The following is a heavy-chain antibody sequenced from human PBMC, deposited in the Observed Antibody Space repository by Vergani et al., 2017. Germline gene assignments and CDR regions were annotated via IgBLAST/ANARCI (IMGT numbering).Heavy chain of an antibody. Sequence: EVQLVESGGGLVKPGGSLRLSCAASGFTFSNAWMSWVRQAPGKGLEWVANIKQDGSEKYYVDSVKGRFTISRDNAKNSLYLQMNSLRAEDTAVYYCARERAQTVRGEYYFDYWGQGTLVTVSS. D-gene: IGHD3-10*01. J-gene: IGHJ4*02. CDR1: GFTFSNAW. CDR3: ARERAQTVRGEYYFDY. CDR2: IKQDGSEK. V-gene: IGHV3-7*01.